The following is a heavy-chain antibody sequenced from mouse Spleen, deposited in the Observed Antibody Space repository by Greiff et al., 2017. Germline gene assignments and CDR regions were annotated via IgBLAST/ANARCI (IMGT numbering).Heavy chain of an antibody. V-gene: IGHV1-22*01. CDR2: INPNNGGT. CDR1: GYTFTAYN. Sequence: EVQLQESGPELVKPGASVKMSCKASGYTFTAYNMHWVKQSHGKSLEWIGYINPNNGGTSYNQKFKGKATLTVNKSSSTAYMELRSLTSEDSAVYYCARGDYGDSTAFWGQGTLVTVSA. CDR3: ARGDYGDSTAF. D-gene: IGHD2-13*01. J-gene: IGHJ3*01.